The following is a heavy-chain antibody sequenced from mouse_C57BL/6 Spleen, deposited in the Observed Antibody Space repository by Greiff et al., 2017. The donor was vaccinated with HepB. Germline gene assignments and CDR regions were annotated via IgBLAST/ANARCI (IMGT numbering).Heavy chain of an antibody. D-gene: IGHD1-1*01. CDR3: ARSGPFTTVVATDAMDY. Sequence: QVQLKQPGAELVKPGASVKMSCKASGYTFTSYWITWVKQRPGQGLEWIGDIYPGSGSTNYNEKFKSKATLTVDTSSSTAYMQLSSLTSEDSAVYYCARSGPFTTVVATDAMDYWGQGTSVTVSS. J-gene: IGHJ4*01. V-gene: IGHV1-55*01. CDR2: IYPGSGST. CDR1: GYTFTSYW.